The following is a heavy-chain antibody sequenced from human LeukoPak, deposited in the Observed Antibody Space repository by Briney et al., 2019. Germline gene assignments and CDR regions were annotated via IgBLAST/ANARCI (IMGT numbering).Heavy chain of an antibody. V-gene: IGHV6-1*01. Sequence: SQILSLTCAISGDSVSSNSAAWNWFRQSPSRGLEWLGRTYYRSKWYNDYAVSVKSRITINPDTSKNQFSLQLNSVTPEDTAVYYCARGRGEQWLLRGQPFDYWGQGTLVTVSS. CDR2: TYYRSKWYN. CDR1: GDSVSSNSAA. J-gene: IGHJ4*02. D-gene: IGHD6-19*01. CDR3: ARGRGEQWLLRGQPFDY.